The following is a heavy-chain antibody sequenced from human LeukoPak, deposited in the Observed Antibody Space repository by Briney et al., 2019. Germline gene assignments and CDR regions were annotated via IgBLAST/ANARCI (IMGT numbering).Heavy chain of an antibody. Sequence: PGGSLRLSCAASGFTFSNAWMSWVRQAPGKGLEWVGRIKSKTDGGTTDYAAPVKGRFTISRDDSKNTLYLQMNSLKTEDTAVYYCTTGEGFDWFPTPLDYWGQGTLVTVSS. D-gene: IGHD3-9*01. CDR3: TTGEGFDWFPTPLDY. CDR1: GFTFSNAW. V-gene: IGHV3-15*01. CDR2: IKSKTDGGTT. J-gene: IGHJ4*02.